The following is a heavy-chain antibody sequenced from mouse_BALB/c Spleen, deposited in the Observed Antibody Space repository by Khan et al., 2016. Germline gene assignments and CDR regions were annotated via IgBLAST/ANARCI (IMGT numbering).Heavy chain of an antibody. Sequence: QVQLQQPGAELVKPGTSVRLSCKASGYTFTSYWMHWMKQRPGQGLEWIGEINPTYGSTDYNEKFKTKATLTVDKSSSTVYMQLSSLTSEDSAVYYCARTGSPYVMDYWGQGTSVTVSS. CDR3: ARTGSPYVMDY. D-gene: IGHD6-2*01. CDR2: INPTYGST. CDR1: GYTFTSYW. V-gene: IGHV1S81*02. J-gene: IGHJ4*01.